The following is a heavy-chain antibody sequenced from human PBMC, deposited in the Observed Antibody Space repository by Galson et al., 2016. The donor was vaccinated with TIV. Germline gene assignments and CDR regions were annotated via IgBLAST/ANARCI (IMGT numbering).Heavy chain of an antibody. CDR3: AHRLSRMQGMDV. D-gene: IGHD1-14*01. CDR1: GFSLPTSGVG. Sequence: PALVKPPQTLTLTCTFSGFSLPTSGVGVGWIRQPSGKAPEWLAIIYWDDDKRYSPSLRSRLTISKDTSKNQVVLTMTNMDPVDTATYYCAHRLSRMQGMDVWGQGTTITVSS. J-gene: IGHJ6*02. V-gene: IGHV2-5*02. CDR2: IYWDDDK.